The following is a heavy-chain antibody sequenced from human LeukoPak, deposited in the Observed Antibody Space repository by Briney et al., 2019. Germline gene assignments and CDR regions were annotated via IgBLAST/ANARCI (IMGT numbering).Heavy chain of an antibody. CDR2: ISSSSSYI. D-gene: IGHD3-3*01. Sequence: GGSLRLSCAASGFTFSSYSMNWVRQAPGKGLEWVSSISSSSSYIYYADSVKGRFTISRDNSKNTLYLQMNSLRAEDTAVYYCASIYDFWSGHFDFWGQGTLVTVSS. CDR1: GFTFSSYS. CDR3: ASIYDFWSGHFDF. V-gene: IGHV3-21*01. J-gene: IGHJ4*02.